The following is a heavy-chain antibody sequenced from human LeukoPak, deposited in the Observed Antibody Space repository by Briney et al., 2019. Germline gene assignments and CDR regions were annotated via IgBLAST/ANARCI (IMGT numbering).Heavy chain of an antibody. Sequence: KAGVSLRFSGAASGFTVSSNYMIWVRQGPGKGREGGGRIKSKTDGCTTDYDAPVKGRFTISRDDSKNTLYLQMNSMRTEDTAVYYCTTDMVGTVTDFDYWGKGTLVTVSS. V-gene: IGHV3-15*01. CDR3: TTDMVGTVTDFDY. D-gene: IGHD4-17*01. CDR2: IKSKTDGCTT. J-gene: IGHJ4*02. CDR1: GFTVSSNY.